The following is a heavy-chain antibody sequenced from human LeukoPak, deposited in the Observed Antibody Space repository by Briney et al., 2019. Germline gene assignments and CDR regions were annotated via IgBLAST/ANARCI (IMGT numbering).Heavy chain of an antibody. CDR2: IYSSGNT. Sequence: SETLSLTCTVSGGSISSYYWSWVRQPAGKGLEWIGRIYSSGNTNYNPSLKSRVTMSVDTSRNQFSLKLSSVTAADTAVYYCARESVGYCSGGSCPYYFDYWGQGTLVTVSS. J-gene: IGHJ4*02. CDR1: GGSISSYY. CDR3: ARESVGYCSGGSCPYYFDY. V-gene: IGHV4-4*07. D-gene: IGHD2-15*01.